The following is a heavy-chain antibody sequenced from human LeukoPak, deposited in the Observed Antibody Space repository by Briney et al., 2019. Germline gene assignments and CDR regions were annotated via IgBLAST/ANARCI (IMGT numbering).Heavy chain of an antibody. CDR1: GFTFSSYA. CDR3: ARDKDVYFDY. CDR2: ISYDGSNK. J-gene: IGHJ4*02. Sequence: GRSLRLSCAASGFTFSSYAMHWVRQAPGKGLEWVAVISYDGSNKYYADSVKGRITISRDNAKNSLYLQMNSLRVEDTAVYYCARDKDVYFDYWGQGTLVTVSS. V-gene: IGHV3-30-3*01.